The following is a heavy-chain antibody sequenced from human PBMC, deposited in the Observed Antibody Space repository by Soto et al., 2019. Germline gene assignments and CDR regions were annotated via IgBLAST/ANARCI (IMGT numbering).Heavy chain of an antibody. D-gene: IGHD5-12*01. Sequence: QVQLQESGPGLVKPSETLSVTCTVSGGSVSSRSHFWSWIRQPPGGGLQWIGYIYYSGSTNYNPSLKSRATLSVDTSRNQISLRLTSVTAADTAVYYCARYDAESGSNKLDPWGQGTLVTVSS. J-gene: IGHJ5*02. V-gene: IGHV4-61*01. CDR1: GGSVSSRSHF. CDR3: ARYDAESGSNKLDP. CDR2: IYYSGST.